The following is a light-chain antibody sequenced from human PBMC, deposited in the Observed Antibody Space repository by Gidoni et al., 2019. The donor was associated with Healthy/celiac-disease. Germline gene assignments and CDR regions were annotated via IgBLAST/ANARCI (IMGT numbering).Light chain of an antibody. V-gene: IGLV2-11*01. CDR1: SRDVGGYNY. CDR2: DVS. CDR3: CSYAGSYTFVV. J-gene: IGLJ2*01. Sequence: QSALTQPRSVSGFPGQSVTISCTGTSRDVGGYNYVSWYQQHPGKAPKLMIYDVSKRPSGVPDRFSGSKSGNTASLTISGLQAEDEADYYCCSYAGSYTFVVFGGGTKLTVL.